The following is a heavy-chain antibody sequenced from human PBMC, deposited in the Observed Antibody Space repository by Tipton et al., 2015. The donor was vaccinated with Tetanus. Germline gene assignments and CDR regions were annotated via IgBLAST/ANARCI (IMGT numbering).Heavy chain of an antibody. CDR2: IYPGDSDT. V-gene: IGHV5-51*01. CDR3: ARRLGPYTGDQIWHFYL. D-gene: IGHD7-27*01. Sequence: QSGAEVKKAGESLKISCKGSGYSFSGYWIGWVRQMPGKGLEWMGIIYPGDSDTTYSPSFQGQVTISADRFINTAYLQWSSLKASDTATYYCARRLGPYTGDQIWHFYLWGRGTLVTVSS. CDR1: GYSFSGYW. J-gene: IGHJ2*01.